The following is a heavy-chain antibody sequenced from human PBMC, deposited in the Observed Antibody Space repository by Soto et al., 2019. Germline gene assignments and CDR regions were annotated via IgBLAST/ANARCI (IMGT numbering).Heavy chain of an antibody. J-gene: IGHJ4*02. CDR3: ARSEGIGVTTFDY. CDR2: VYHGGST. Sequence: SETLSLTCTVSGGSISSNAYSWSWIRQPPGKGLEWIGYVYHGGSTYYNPSLKSRVTISVDRSKNQFSLKLNSVTAADTAVYYCARSEGIGVTTFDYWGQGTLVTVSS. D-gene: IGHD4-4*01. CDR1: GGSISSNAYS. V-gene: IGHV4-30-2*01.